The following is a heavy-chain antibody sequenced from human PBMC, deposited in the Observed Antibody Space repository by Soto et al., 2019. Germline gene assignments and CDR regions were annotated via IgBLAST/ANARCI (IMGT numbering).Heavy chain of an antibody. CDR1: GFTFSSYA. CDR2: ISSNGGTT. J-gene: IGHJ5*02. Sequence: GGSLRLSCAASGFTFSSYAMHWVRQAPGKGLEYVSAISSNGGTTYYANSVKGRFTISRDNSKNTLYLQMGSLRAEDMAVYYCARAEHCSGGSCYPTAWFDPWGQGT. D-gene: IGHD2-15*01. CDR3: ARAEHCSGGSCYPTAWFDP. V-gene: IGHV3-64*01.